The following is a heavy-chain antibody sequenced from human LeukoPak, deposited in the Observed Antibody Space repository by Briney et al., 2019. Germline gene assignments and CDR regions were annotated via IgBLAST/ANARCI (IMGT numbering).Heavy chain of an antibody. D-gene: IGHD3-22*01. V-gene: IGHV3-23*01. J-gene: IGHJ4*02. CDR1: GFTFSSYA. CDR2: ISGSGGST. CDR3: ANVLGFYYDSSGSRFDY. Sequence: GGSLRLSCAASGFTFSSYAMSWVRQAPGKGLEWVSAISGSGGSTYYADSVKGRFTISRDNSKSTLYLQMNSLRAEDTAVYYCANVLGFYYDSSGSRFDYWGQGTLVTVSS.